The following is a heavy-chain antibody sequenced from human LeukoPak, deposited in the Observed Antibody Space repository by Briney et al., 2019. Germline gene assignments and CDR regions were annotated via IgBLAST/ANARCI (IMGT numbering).Heavy chain of an antibody. CDR3: STGDKYCTTSTCGDF. Sequence: ASVKVACTTSGYTFSDYYIHWVRQAPGQGLEWMGYIIPHSGGTTYAQKFQGRVTMTRDTSISAAYLDLSGLRSDDTAMYYCSTGDKYCTTSTCGDFWGQGTLVTVSS. V-gene: IGHV1-2*02. J-gene: IGHJ4*02. CDR1: GYTFSDYY. D-gene: IGHD2/OR15-2a*01. CDR2: IIPHSGGT.